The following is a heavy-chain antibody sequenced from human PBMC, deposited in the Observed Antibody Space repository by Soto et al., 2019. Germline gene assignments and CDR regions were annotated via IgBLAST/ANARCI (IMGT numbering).Heavy chain of an antibody. CDR2: IYYSGST. D-gene: IGHD3-22*01. Sequence: SDTLSLTCTVSGGSISSGGYYWSWIRQHPGKGLEWIGYIYYSGSTYYNPSLKSRVTISVDTSKNQFSLKLSSVTAADTAVYYCARAQYYYDSSGYYSAVYYGIDVWGQGTTVTVSS. CDR3: ARAQYYYDSSGYYSAVYYGIDV. CDR1: GGSISSGGYY. V-gene: IGHV4-31*03. J-gene: IGHJ6*02.